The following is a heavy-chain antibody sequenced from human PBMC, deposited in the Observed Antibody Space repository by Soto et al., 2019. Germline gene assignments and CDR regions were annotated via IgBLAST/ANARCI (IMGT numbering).Heavy chain of an antibody. CDR3: ARENCTNGVCYANSYGMDV. V-gene: IGHV5-10-1*01. Sequence: PGESLKISCKGSGYSFTSYWISWVRQMPGKGLEWMGRIDPSDSYTNYSPSFQGHVTISADKSISTAYLQWSSLKASDTAMYYCARENCTNGVCYANSYGMDVWGQGTTVTVSS. CDR2: IDPSDSYT. J-gene: IGHJ6*02. CDR1: GYSFTSYW. D-gene: IGHD2-8*01.